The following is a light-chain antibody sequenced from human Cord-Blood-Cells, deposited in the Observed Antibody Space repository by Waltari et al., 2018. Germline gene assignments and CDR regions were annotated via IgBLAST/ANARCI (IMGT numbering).Light chain of an antibody. CDR3: SSYTSSSTLGV. V-gene: IGLV2-14*01. CDR1: SIHLGRTTS. CDR2: EVS. J-gene: IGLJ2*01. Sequence: QSALTQPASVSGSPGRSITLSCTGTSIHLGRTTSVSCYQQHPGKAPKLMIYEVSNRPSGVSNRFSGSKSGNTASLTISGLQAEDEADYYCSSYTSSSTLGVFGGGTKLTVL.